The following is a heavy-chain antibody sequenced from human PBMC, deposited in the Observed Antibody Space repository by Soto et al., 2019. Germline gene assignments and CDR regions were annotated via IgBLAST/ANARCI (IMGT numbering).Heavy chain of an antibody. V-gene: IGHV4-34*01. D-gene: IGHD2-2*01. J-gene: IGHJ4*02. CDR2: INHSGST. CDR1: GGSFSGYY. CDR3: ARGRRCTLVYCSSTRENDY. Sequence: PSETLSLTCAVYGGSFSGYYWSWIRQPPGKGLEWIGEINHSGSTNYNPSLKSRVTISVDTSKNQFSLKLSSVTAADTAVYYCARGRRCTLVYCSSTRENDYWGQGTLVTVSS.